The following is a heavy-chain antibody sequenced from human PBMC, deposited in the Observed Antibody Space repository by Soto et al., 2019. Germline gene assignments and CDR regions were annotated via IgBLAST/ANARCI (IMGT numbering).Heavy chain of an antibody. J-gene: IGHJ4*02. Sequence: QVQLVQSGAEVKKPGASVKVSCKASGYTVTRHYMHWVRQAPGQGLEWMGIIDPSGGSTTYAQKFQDRVTMTRDMSTRTVYMELSSLRSDDTAIYYCTRGSTVVTLDYFDSWGQETLVTVSS. CDR3: TRGSTVVTLDYFDS. CDR2: IDPSGGST. D-gene: IGHD2-21*02. CDR1: GYTVTRHY. V-gene: IGHV1-46*03.